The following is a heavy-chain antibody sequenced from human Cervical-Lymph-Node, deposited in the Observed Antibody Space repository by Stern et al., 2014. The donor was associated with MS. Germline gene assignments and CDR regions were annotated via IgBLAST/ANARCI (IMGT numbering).Heavy chain of an antibody. V-gene: IGHV5-51*01. CDR3: ARHTGDYAFDY. CDR2: IYPPDCET. Sequence: VQLVQSGAEVKKPGESLKISCQVSGYNFPVYWIGWVRQTPGKGLEWVGIIYPPDCETRYSPSFQGQVSRSVDKSVSTAYLQWSSLKTSDTALYFCARHTGDYAFDYWGQGTLVIVSS. J-gene: IGHJ4*02. CDR1: GYNFPVYW. D-gene: IGHD4-17*01.